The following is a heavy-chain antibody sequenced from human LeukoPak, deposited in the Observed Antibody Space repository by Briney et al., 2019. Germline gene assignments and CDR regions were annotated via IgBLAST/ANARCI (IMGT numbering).Heavy chain of an antibody. Sequence: PSETLSLTCTVSGGSISSSSYYWGWIRQPPGTGLEWIGSIYYSGSTYYNPSLKSRVTISVDTSKNQFSLKLSSVTAADTAVYYCARAPYAYNTPDYWGQGTLVTVSS. J-gene: IGHJ4*02. CDR3: ARAPYAYNTPDY. D-gene: IGHD5-24*01. CDR2: IYYSGST. CDR1: GGSISSSSYY. V-gene: IGHV4-39*01.